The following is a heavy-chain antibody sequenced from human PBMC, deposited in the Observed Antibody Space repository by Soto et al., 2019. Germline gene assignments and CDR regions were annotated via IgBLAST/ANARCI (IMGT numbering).Heavy chain of an antibody. CDR1: GFTFSSYS. Sequence: GGSLRLSCAASGFTFSSYSMNWVRQAPGKGLEWVSYICNSGSNKYYADSVKGRFTISRDNSKNTLYLQMNSLRAEDTAVYYCAKDYDFWSGYSLDVWGQGTTVTVSS. V-gene: IGHV3-30*02. J-gene: IGHJ6*02. CDR2: ICNSGSNK. CDR3: AKDYDFWSGYSLDV. D-gene: IGHD3-3*01.